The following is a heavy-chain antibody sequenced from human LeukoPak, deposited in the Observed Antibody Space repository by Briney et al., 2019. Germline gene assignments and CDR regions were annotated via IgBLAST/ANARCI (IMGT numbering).Heavy chain of an antibody. CDR2: INPSGGST. CDR1: GYTFTGYY. V-gene: IGHV1-46*01. CDR3: ASSLGPHSGWYDY. Sequence: GASVKVSCKASGYTFTGYYMHWVRQAPGQGLEWMGIINPSGGSTSYAQEFQGRVTMTRDTSTSTVYMELSSLRSEDTAVYYCASSLGPHSGWYDYWGQGTLVTVSS. D-gene: IGHD6-19*01. J-gene: IGHJ4*02.